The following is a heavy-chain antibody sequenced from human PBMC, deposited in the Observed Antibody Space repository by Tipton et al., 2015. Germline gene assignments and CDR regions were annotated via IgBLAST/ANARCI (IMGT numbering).Heavy chain of an antibody. CDR2: ISHTYRYI. CDR3: ARDDYGDYGAYGMDV. V-gene: IGHV3-21*05. D-gene: IGHD4-17*01. CDR1: GFTFSTYS. Sequence: SLRLSCAVSGFTFSTYSMNWVRQAPGKGLEWVSYISHTYRYIYYADSVKGRFTISRDNARNSLYLQMDSLRVEDTAVYYCARDDYGDYGAYGMDVWGRGTTVTVSS. J-gene: IGHJ6*02.